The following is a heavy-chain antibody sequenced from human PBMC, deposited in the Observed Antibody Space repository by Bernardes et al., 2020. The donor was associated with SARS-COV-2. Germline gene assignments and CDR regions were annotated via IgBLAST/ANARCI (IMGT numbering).Heavy chain of an antibody. CDR1: GGSISSYY. D-gene: IGHD6-19*01. J-gene: IGHJ3*02. CDR2: IYYSGST. V-gene: IGHV4-59*01. CDR3: ARVGVAVAGTDDAFDI. Sequence: SETLSLTCTVSGGSISSYYWSWIRQPPGKGLEWIGYIYYSGSTNYNPSLKSRVTISVDTSKNQFSLKLSSVTAADTAVYYCARVGVAVAGTDDAFDIWGQGTMVTVSS.